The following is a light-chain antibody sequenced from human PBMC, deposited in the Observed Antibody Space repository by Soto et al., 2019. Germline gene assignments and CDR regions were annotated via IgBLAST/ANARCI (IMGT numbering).Light chain of an antibody. Sequence: EIVLTQSPGTLSLSPGESATLSCGASQSASSRFLAWYQQKPGRAPRVLIYDASTRATGVPDRFSGSGSGTDFTLAISRLEPEDFAVYCCQQYGTSPLTFGGGTKVDIK. J-gene: IGKJ4*01. CDR1: QSASSRF. CDR2: DAS. V-gene: IGKV3D-20*01. CDR3: QQYGTSPLT.